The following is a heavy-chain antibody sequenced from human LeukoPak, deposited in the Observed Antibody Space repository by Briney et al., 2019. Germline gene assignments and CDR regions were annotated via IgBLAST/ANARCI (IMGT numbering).Heavy chain of an antibody. Sequence: PSETLSLTCTVSGGSISSYYWSWIRQPPGKGLEWIGYIYYSGSTNYNPSLKSRVTISVDTSKNQFSLNLRSVTAADTAVYYCARHRFRAGGSWIFDFWGQGTLVTVSS. J-gene: IGHJ4*02. CDR2: IYYSGST. CDR1: GGSISSYY. CDR3: ARHRFRAGGSWIFDF. D-gene: IGHD3-10*01. V-gene: IGHV4-59*08.